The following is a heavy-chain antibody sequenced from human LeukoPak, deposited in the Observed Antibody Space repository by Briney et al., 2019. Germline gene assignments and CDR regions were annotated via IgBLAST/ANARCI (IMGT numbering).Heavy chain of an antibody. J-gene: IGHJ5*02. Sequence: PSQTLSLTCTVSGGSISSGDYYWSWIRQPPGRGLEWIGYIYYGGSTYYNPSLKSRVTISVDTSKNQFSMKLSSVTAADTAVYYWARGVVPAAIDVGLNWFDPWGQGALVTVSS. V-gene: IGHV4-30-4*08. CDR2: IYYGGST. CDR1: GGSISSGDYY. CDR3: ARGVVPAAIDVGLNWFDP. D-gene: IGHD2-2*01.